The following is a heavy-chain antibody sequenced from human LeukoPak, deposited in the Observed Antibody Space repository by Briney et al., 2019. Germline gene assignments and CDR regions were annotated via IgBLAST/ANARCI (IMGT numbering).Heavy chain of an antibody. D-gene: IGHD1-26*01. CDR1: GCSISSYC. J-gene: IGHJ5*02. CDR3: ARDIAGGSSHPA. CDR2: LYYSGST. Sequence: PETLSLTCAVSGCSISSYCWSWIRQPPGKGLEWIGYLYYSGSTNYNPSLKSRITISVDTSKNPFSLKLSSVTAADPAVYYCARDIAGGSSHPAWGQGTLVTVSS. V-gene: IGHV4-59*01.